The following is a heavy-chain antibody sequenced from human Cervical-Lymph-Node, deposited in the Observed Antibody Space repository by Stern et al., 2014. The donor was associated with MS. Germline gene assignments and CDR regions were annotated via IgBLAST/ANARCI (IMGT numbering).Heavy chain of an antibody. J-gene: IGHJ6*02. CDR3: AREVAGHRLGMMDV. D-gene: IGHD6-19*01. CDR1: GYTFTSYY. V-gene: IGHV1-46*01. Sequence: QVQLVQSGAEVKKPGASVKVSCKACGYTFTSYYMHWVRQAPGQGLEWMGIINPSCGSTSYAQKFQGRVTMTRDTSTNTVYMELSSLRSDDTAVYYCAREVAGHRLGMMDVWGQGTTVTVSS. CDR2: INPSCGST.